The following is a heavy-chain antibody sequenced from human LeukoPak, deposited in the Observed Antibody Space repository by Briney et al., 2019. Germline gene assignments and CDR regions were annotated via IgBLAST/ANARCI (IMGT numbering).Heavy chain of an antibody. CDR2: ISSSSSYI. D-gene: IGHD2-15*01. CDR3: ARDAVGYCSGGSCYSMFDYYYGIDV. J-gene: IGHJ6*02. CDR1: GFTFSSYS. V-gene: IGHV3-21*01. Sequence: GGSLRLSCAASGFTFSSYSMNWVRQAPGKGLEWVSSISSSSSYIYYADSVKGRFTISRDNAKNSLYLQMNSLRAEDTAVYYCARDAVGYCSGGSCYSMFDYYYGIDVWGQGTTVTVSS.